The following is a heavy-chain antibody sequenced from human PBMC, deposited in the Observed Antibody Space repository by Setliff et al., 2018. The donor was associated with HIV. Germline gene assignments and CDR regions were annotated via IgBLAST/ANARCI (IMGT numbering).Heavy chain of an antibody. CDR2: IYPDDSDT. D-gene: IGHD6-13*01. Sequence: GESLKISCKGSGYSFATYWIGWVRQMPGKGLEWVGVIYPDDSDTRYSPSFQGQVTISADKSINTAYLQWSGLKASDTAMYYCASDSSSAFDIWGQGTMVTVSS. V-gene: IGHV5-51*01. CDR3: ASDSSSAFDI. CDR1: GYSFATYW. J-gene: IGHJ3*02.